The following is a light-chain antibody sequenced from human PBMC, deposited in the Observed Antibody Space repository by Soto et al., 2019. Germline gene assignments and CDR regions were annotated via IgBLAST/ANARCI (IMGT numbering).Light chain of an antibody. CDR3: QQYRTSPLT. Sequence: EIVLTQSPGTLSLSPGERATLSCRASQSVDSSFLAWYQQKPGQAPRLLIYGASSRATGIPDRFSGSGSGPDFTLTISRLEPEDFAVYYCQQYRTSPLTCGQGTKLEIK. CDR2: GAS. CDR1: QSVDSSF. V-gene: IGKV3-20*01. J-gene: IGKJ2*01.